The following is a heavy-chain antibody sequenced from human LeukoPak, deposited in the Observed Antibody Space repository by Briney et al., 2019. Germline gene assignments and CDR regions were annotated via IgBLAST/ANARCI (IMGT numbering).Heavy chain of an antibody. J-gene: IGHJ4*02. CDR1: GFTFSSNY. CDR3: ARDLRYSYGIPPPIDY. D-gene: IGHD5-18*01. Sequence: GGSLRLSCAASGFTFSSNYMSWVRQAPGKGLEWVSVIYSGGSTYYADSVKGRFTISRDNSKNTLYLQMNSLRAEDTAVYYCARDLRYSYGIPPPIDYWGQGTLVTVSS. V-gene: IGHV3-66*01. CDR2: IYSGGST.